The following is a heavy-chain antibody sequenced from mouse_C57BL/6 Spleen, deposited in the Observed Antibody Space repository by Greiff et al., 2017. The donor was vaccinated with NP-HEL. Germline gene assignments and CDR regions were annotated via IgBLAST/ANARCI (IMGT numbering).Heavy chain of an antibody. CDR2: IDPSDSYT. CDR3: ARPSTVVAKDYWYFDV. CDR1: GYTFTSYW. D-gene: IGHD1-1*01. Sequence: QVQLQQPGAELVKPGASVKLSCKASGYTFTSYWMQWVKQRPGQGLEWIGEIDPSDSYTNYNQKFKGKATLTLDTSSSPAYMQLSILTSEDSAVYYCARPSTVVAKDYWYFDVWGTGTTVTVSS. V-gene: IGHV1-50*01. J-gene: IGHJ1*03.